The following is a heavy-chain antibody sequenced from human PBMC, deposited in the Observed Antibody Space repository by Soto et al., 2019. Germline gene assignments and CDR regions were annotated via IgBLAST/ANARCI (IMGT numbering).Heavy chain of an antibody. J-gene: IGHJ5*02. CDR3: ARYCSSTSCQFDP. CDR2: INPNSGAS. D-gene: IGHD2-2*01. CDR1: GYTFTGYY. Sequence: GASVKVSGKASGYTFTGYYIDWVRQDPGQGLEWMGGINPNSGASNYAQKFQGRVTMTRDTSISTAYMELSRLRSDDTAVYYCARYCSSTSCQFDPWGQGTLVTVSS. V-gene: IGHV1-2*02.